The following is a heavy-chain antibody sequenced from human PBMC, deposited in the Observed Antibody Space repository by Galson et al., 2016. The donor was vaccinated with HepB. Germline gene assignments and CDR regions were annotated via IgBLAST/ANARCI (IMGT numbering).Heavy chain of an antibody. V-gene: IGHV4-38-2*02. D-gene: IGHD1-26*01. CDR2: IHHSGTT. J-gene: IGHJ4*02. CDR1: GGSISSDYY. CDR3: ARVGGSVGARYYDY. Sequence: ETLSLTCTVSGGSISSDYYWGWIRQPPEKGLEWIANIHHSGTTYHNPYLNSRVPISVDTSKNQFSLKLRAVTSADTAVYYCARVGGSVGARYYDYWGQGILVTVS.